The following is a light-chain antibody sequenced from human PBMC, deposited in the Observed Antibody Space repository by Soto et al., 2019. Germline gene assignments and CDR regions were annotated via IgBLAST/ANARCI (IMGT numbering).Light chain of an antibody. Sequence: DVVMTQSPLSLPVTLGQPASISCRSNQSLVHSDGIAYFSWFQQRPGRSPRRLIYKVSNRDSGVPARFSGSGSGTDFALKISGVAAEDVGVYYCVQGTHWPITFGQGTRLEIK. CDR2: KVS. CDR1: QSLVHSDGIAY. CDR3: VQGTHWPIT. J-gene: IGKJ5*01. V-gene: IGKV2-30*02.